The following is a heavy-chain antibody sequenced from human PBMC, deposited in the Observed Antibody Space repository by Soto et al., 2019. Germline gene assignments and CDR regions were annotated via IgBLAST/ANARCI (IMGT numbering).Heavy chain of an antibody. Sequence: PGGSLRLSCAASGFTFDDYGMNWVRQAPGKRLEWVSFISFSGNTIYYADSVRGRFTISRDNAKSTLFLQMNSLRDDDTAAYYCARRLDPLQYSDYWGRGTMLTVYS. CDR2: ISFSGNTI. CDR1: GFTFDDYG. J-gene: IGHJ4*02. D-gene: IGHD5-18*01. V-gene: IGHV3-48*02. CDR3: ARRLDPLQYSDY.